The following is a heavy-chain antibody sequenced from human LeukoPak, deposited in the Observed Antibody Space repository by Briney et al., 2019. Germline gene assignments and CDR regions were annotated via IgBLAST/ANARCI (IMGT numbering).Heavy chain of an antibody. CDR1: GFTFSSYW. Sequence: PGRSLRLSCAASGFTFSSYWMSWVRQAPGKGLEWVANIKEDGSEKYHVDAVKGRFIISRDNAKNSLYLQMNSLRAEDRAVYYCAREQYGGKDYWGQGILVTVSS. V-gene: IGHV3-7*05. J-gene: IGHJ4*02. CDR2: IKEDGSEK. D-gene: IGHD4-23*01. CDR3: AREQYGGKDY.